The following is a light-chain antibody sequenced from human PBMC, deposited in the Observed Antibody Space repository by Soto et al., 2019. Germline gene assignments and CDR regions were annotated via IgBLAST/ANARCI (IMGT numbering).Light chain of an antibody. CDR2: DAS. CDR3: QQYNSYWT. J-gene: IGKJ1*01. CDR1: QSISSW. V-gene: IGKV1-5*01. Sequence: DIQMTQSPSTLSASVGDRVTITCRASQSISSWLAWYQQKPWKAPKLLIYDASSLESGVPSRFSGSGSGTEFTLNISSLQPDDFAAYYCQQYNSYWTFGQGTKVEIK.